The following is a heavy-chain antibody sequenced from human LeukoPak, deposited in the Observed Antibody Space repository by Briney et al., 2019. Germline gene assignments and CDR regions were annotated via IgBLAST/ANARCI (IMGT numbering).Heavy chain of an antibody. Sequence: SVKVSCKASGYTFTSYYMHWVRQAPGQGLEWMGGIIPIFGTANYAQKFQGRVTITADESTSTAYMELSRLRPDDTAVYYCARRAVAGTGLDYWGQGTLVTVSS. CDR3: ARRAVAGTGLDY. CDR1: GYTFTSYY. J-gene: IGHJ4*02. D-gene: IGHD6-19*01. V-gene: IGHV1-69*13. CDR2: IIPIFGTA.